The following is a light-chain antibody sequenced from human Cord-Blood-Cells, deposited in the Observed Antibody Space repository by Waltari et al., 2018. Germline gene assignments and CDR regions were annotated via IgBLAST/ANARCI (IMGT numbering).Light chain of an antibody. CDR1: QSISNY. CDR3: QQSYSTPQT. V-gene: IGKV1-39*01. CDR2: AAS. J-gene: IGKJ4*01. Sequence: DIQMTQSPSSLSASLGDRVTITCRASQSISNYLNWYKQKPGKDPKLLIYAASSLQSGVPSRFSGSGSGTDFTLTISSLQPEDFATYYCQQSYSTPQTFGGGTKVEIK.